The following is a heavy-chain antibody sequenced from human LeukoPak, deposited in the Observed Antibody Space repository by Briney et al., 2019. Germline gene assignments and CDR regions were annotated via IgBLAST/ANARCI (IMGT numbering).Heavy chain of an antibody. CDR3: ARGVVVAAAGTFDY. CDR2: INHSGST. Sequence: PSETLSLTCAVYGGSFSGYYWCWIRQPPGKGLEWIGEINHSGSTNYNPSLKSRVTISVDTSKNQFSLKLSSVTAADTAVYYCARGVVVAAAGTFDYWGQGTLVTVSS. D-gene: IGHD6-13*01. J-gene: IGHJ4*02. CDR1: GGSFSGYY. V-gene: IGHV4-34*01.